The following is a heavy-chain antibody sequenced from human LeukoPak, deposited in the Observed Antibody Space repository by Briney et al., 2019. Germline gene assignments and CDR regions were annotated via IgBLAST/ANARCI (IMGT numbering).Heavy chain of an antibody. J-gene: IGHJ4*02. CDR1: GFAFSNYA. CDR3: ANPRYGY. D-gene: IGHD1-14*01. CDR2: ISVSGGTT. V-gene: IGHV3-23*01. Sequence: GRSLRLSCAASGFAFSNYAMNWFRQAPGKGLEWVSTISVSGGTTYYADSVKGRFTISRDNSKNTLYLQMNTLRAEDTAVYYCANPRYGYWGQGTLVTVSS.